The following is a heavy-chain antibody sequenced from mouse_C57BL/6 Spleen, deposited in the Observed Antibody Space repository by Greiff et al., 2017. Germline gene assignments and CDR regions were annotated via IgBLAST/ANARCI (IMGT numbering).Heavy chain of an antibody. Sequence: DVQLQESGPGLVKPSQSLSLTCSVTGYSFTSGYYWNWIRQFPGNKLEWMGYISYDGSNNYNPSLKNRISITRDTSKNQFFLKLNSLTTEDTATYYCARDDGSSYVDYWGQGTTLTVSS. CDR2: ISYDGSN. V-gene: IGHV3-6*01. D-gene: IGHD1-1*01. CDR3: ARDDGSSYVDY. J-gene: IGHJ2*01. CDR1: GYSFTSGYY.